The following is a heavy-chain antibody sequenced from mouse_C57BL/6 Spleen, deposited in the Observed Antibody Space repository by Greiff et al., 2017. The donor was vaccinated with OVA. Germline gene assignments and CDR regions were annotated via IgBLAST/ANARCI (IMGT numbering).Heavy chain of an antibody. D-gene: IGHD2-4*01. Sequence: QVQLQQPGAELVKPGASVKLSCKASGYTFTSYWMHWVKQRPGQGLEWIGMIHPNSGSTNYNEKFKSKATLTVDKSSSTAYMQLSSLTSEDSAVYYCARAEDYGGYFDVWGTGTTVTVSS. CDR2: IHPNSGST. CDR3: ARAEDYGGYFDV. J-gene: IGHJ1*03. V-gene: IGHV1-64*01. CDR1: GYTFTSYW.